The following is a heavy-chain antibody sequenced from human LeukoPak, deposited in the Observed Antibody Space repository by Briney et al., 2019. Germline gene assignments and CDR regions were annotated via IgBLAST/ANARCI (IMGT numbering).Heavy chain of an antibody. CDR3: ARHSGMAEYYFDY. D-gene: IGHD1-14*01. J-gene: IGHJ4*02. CDR2: INHSGST. Sequence: SETLSLTCAVYGGSFSGYHWSWIRQPPGKGLEWIGEINHSGSTNYNPSLKSRVTISVDTSKNQFSLKLSSVTAADTAVYYCARHSGMAEYYFDYWGQGTLVTVSS. CDR1: GGSFSGYH. V-gene: IGHV4-34*01.